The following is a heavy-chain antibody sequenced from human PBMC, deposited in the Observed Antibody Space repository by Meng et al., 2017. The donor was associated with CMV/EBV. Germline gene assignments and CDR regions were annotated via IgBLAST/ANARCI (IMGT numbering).Heavy chain of an antibody. D-gene: IGHD4-17*01. CDR2: IYYSGST. CDR3: ARDPISYGDYSSRYFDY. CDR1: SSNY. V-gene: IGHV4-39*07. Sequence: SSNYMSWVRQAPGKGLEWIGSIYYSGSTYYNPSLKSRVTISVDTSKNQFSLKLSSVTAADTAVYYCARDPISYGDYSSRYFDYWGQGTLVTVSS. J-gene: IGHJ4*02.